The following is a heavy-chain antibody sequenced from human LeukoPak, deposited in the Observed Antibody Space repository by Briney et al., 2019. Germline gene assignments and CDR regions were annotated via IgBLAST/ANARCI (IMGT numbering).Heavy chain of an antibody. D-gene: IGHD7-27*01. CDR1: GYSFTSYW. CDR2: IYPGDSDT. V-gene: IGHV5-51*01. J-gene: IGHJ6*02. Sequence: GESLKISCKGSGYSFTSYWIGWVRQMPGKGLEWMGIIYPGDSDTRYSPSFQGQVTISADKSISTAYLQWSSLKASDTAMYYCASSNWGSGYYYYGMDVWGQGTTVTVSS. CDR3: ASSNWGSGYYYYGMDV.